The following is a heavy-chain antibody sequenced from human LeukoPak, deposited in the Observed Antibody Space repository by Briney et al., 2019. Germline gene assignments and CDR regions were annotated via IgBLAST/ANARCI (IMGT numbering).Heavy chain of an antibody. CDR2: INHSGST. CDR1: GGSFSGYY. CDR3: ARSHNWNDFGY. D-gene: IGHD1-20*01. Sequence: SETLSLTCAVHGGSFSGYYWSWIRQPPGKGLEWIGEINHSGSTNYNPSLKSRVTISVDTSKNQFSLKLSSVTAADTAVYYCARSHNWNDFGYWGQGTLVTVSS. V-gene: IGHV4-34*01. J-gene: IGHJ4*02.